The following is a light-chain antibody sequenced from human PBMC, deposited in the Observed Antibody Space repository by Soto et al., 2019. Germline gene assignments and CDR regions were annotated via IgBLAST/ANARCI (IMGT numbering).Light chain of an antibody. J-gene: IGKJ4*01. Sequence: EIVLPQSPATLSLSPGDRATLSCRASQSVSAHLAWYQQRPGQAPRLVIYDASKRATGIPARCSGSGSGTDVTLTTSSLEPEDFAVYYGHQRSVWPHATVGGGTKVESK. V-gene: IGKV3-11*01. CDR3: HQRSVWPHAT. CDR1: QSVSAH. CDR2: DAS.